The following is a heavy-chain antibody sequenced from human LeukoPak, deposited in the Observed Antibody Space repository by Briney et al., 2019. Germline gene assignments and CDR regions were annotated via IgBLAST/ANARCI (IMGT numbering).Heavy chain of an antibody. V-gene: IGHV1-18*01. D-gene: IGHD2-15*01. CDR1: GYTFTSYG. CDR2: ISVYNGNT. CDR3: ASPYCCGGTCYAHDAFDI. Sequence: ASVKVSCKASGYTFTSYGISWVRQAPGQGLEWMGWISVYNGNTNYAQKLQGRVTMTTDTSTSTAYMELRSLRSDDTAVYYCASPYCCGGTCYAHDAFDIWGQGTMVTVSS. J-gene: IGHJ3*02.